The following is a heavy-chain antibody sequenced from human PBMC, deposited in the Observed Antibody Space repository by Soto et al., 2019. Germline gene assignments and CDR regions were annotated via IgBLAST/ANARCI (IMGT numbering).Heavy chain of an antibody. D-gene: IGHD2-2*02. J-gene: IGHJ6*02. CDR3: ARASVRICSSTSCYTEPRGMDV. CDR2: IDADGSST. Sequence: GGSLRLSCGASAFTFSSYWMHWVRQAPGTGLVWVSRIDADGSSTSYADSVQGRFTISRDNAKNTLYLQLNSLRAEDTAVYYCARASVRICSSTSCYTEPRGMDVWGQGATVTVSS. CDR1: AFTFSSYW. V-gene: IGHV3-74*01.